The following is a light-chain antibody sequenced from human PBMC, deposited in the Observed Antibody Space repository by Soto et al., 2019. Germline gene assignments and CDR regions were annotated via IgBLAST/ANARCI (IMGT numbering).Light chain of an antibody. CDR3: QQRSIWPPLT. V-gene: IGKV3-11*01. J-gene: IGKJ4*01. CDR1: QSVSRY. CDR2: DAS. Sequence: EIVLTQSPATLSLSPGERATLSCRASQSVSRYLAWYQQKPGQAPRIIIYDASNRATGIPARFSGSGSGTDFTLTISSLEPEDFGVYYCQQRSIWPPLTFGGGTKVDIK.